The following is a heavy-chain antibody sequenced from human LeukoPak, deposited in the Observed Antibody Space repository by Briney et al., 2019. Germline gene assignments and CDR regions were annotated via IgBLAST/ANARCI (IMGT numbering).Heavy chain of an antibody. Sequence: SGPTLVKPTQTLTLTCTFSGFSLSTSGLGVGWIRQPPGKALEWLALIYWDDDKRYSPSLKTRLTITKDTSKNQVVLTMTNMDPVDTATYYCAHSRYTSSWYNPVVDYWGQGTLVTVSS. V-gene: IGHV2-5*02. CDR3: AHSRYTSSWYNPVVDY. J-gene: IGHJ4*02. D-gene: IGHD6-13*01. CDR2: IYWDDDK. CDR1: GFSLSTSGLG.